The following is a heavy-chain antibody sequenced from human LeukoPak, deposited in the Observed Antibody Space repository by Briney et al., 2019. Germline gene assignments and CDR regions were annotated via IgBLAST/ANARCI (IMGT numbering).Heavy chain of an antibody. V-gene: IGHV3-21*01. CDR3: ARDPGYKGYFDY. Sequence: GGSLRLSCAASGFSFSSYTMNWVRQAPGRGLEWVSSISSSSSYIYYADSVKGRFTISRDNPKNSLYLQMNSLRAEDTAVYYCARDPGYKGYFDYWGQGTLVTVSS. D-gene: IGHD1-14*01. CDR2: ISSSSSYI. CDR1: GFSFSSYT. J-gene: IGHJ4*02.